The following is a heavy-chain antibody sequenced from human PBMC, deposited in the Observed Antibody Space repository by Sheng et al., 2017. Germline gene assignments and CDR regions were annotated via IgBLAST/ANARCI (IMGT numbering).Heavy chain of an antibody. CDR1: GFTINSYG. CDR3: AKGATVITLRYFDH. D-gene: IGHD4-17*01. CDR2: YGMMEVK. V-gene: IGHV3-30*02. Sequence: QVLLVESGGGVVQPGGSLRLSCEASGFTINSYGMHWVRQAPGKGLEWVHLYGMMEVKHFMQTPCRAASPSSRDNSKNTLYLQMDSLRRDDTAVYFCAKGATVITLRYFDHWGQGILATVSS. J-gene: IGHJ4*02.